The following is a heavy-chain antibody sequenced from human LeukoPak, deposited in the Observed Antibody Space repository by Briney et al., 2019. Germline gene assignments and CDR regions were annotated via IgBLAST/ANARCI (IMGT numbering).Heavy chain of an antibody. V-gene: IGHV3-53*05. J-gene: IGHJ5*02. CDR1: GFTVSSDY. CDR2: IYSGGST. CDR3: ARNWFDP. Sequence: GGSLRLSCAASGFTVSSDYMSWVCEGPGEGLEWVSVIYSGGSTYYADSVKGRFTISRDKSKNTVYLQMNSQRFEDTAMYYCARNWFDPWGQGTLVTVAS.